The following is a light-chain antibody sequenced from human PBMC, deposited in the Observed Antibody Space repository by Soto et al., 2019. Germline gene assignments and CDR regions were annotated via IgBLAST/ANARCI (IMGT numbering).Light chain of an antibody. CDR2: EAS. J-gene: IGKJ1*01. Sequence: EIVLTQSPGTLSLSPGERATLSCRASQSVSSTYVAWYQQRPGQTPKLLIYEASTRATGIPDRFSGSGSGTDFTLTISRLEPEDFAIYYCQQYGILSWTFGQGTKV. CDR3: QQYGILSWT. CDR1: QSVSSTY. V-gene: IGKV3-20*01.